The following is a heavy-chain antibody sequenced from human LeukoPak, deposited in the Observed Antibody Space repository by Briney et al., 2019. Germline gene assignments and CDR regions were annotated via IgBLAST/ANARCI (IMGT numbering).Heavy chain of an antibody. Sequence: SETLSLTCTVSRGSITSGGFYWNWIRQHPGKGLEWIGYIYHTGSTYYNPSLKSRVTMSVDTSKNQFSLNLSSVTAADTAVYYCARDRCGGLDCGGFHYWGQGSLVTVSS. V-gene: IGHV4-31*03. CDR1: RGSITSGGFY. CDR3: ARDRCGGLDCGGFHY. CDR2: IYHTGST. J-gene: IGHJ4*02. D-gene: IGHD2-21*01.